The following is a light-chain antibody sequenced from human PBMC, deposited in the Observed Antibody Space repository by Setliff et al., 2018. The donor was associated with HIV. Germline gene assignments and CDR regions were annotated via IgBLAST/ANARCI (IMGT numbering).Light chain of an antibody. J-gene: IGLJ1*01. Sequence: QSALTQPPSASGSPGQSVTISCTGTSSDIGGYDYVSWYQQHPGKAPKLMTYEVNKRPSGVPDRFSGSKSGNTASLTVSGLQAEDEGDYYCSSYAGNDNFVFGTGTKVTVL. CDR2: EVN. CDR1: SSDIGGYDY. CDR3: SSYAGNDNFV. V-gene: IGLV2-8*01.